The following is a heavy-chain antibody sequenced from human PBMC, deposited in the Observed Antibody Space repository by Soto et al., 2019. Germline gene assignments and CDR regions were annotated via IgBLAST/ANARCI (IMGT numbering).Heavy chain of an antibody. D-gene: IGHD2-15*01. CDR3: ARDYGQVAGAVDY. Sequence: QVQLVESGGGVVQAGRSLRLSCAASGFTFSNHAMHWVRQVPGKGLEWVAVLWYDGSNKLYTDSVRGRFSISRDNSKNTLYLQMSSLRAEDTAIYYCARDYGQVAGAVDYWGQGTLVTVSS. CDR1: GFTFSNHA. J-gene: IGHJ4*02. CDR2: LWYDGSNK. V-gene: IGHV3-30*04.